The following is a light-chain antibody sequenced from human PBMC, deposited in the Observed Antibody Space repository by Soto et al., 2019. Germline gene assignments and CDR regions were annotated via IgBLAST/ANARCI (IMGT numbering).Light chain of an antibody. CDR3: ASWDDSLSGVV. Sequence: QSVLTQPTSASGTPGQRVTISCSGSNSNVGSYYVYWYQQLPGTAPKLLIYRANQRPSGVPDRFSGSKSGTSASLAISGLRSEDEADYYCASWDDSLSGVVFGGGTKLTVL. J-gene: IGLJ2*01. V-gene: IGLV1-47*01. CDR1: NSNVGSYY. CDR2: RAN.